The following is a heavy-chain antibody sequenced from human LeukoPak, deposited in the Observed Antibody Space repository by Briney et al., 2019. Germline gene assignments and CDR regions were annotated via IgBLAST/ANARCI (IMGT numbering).Heavy chain of an antibody. J-gene: IGHJ4*02. CDR2: IKSAGRST. Sequence: QPGGTLRLSCAASGFTFSTFWMHWVRHAPGKGLVWVSLIKSAGRSTNYAHSGKGRFTISRDNAKNTVYLQMISLRAEDTAVYYCATGHSYGYEYWGQGTLVTASS. V-gene: IGHV3-74*01. CDR1: GFTFSTFW. D-gene: IGHD5-18*01. CDR3: ATGHSYGYEY.